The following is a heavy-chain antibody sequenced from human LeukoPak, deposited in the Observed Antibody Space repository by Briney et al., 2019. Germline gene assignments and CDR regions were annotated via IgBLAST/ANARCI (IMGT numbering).Heavy chain of an antibody. CDR2: IYYSGST. V-gene: IGHV4-39*01. CDR1: GGSISSSSYS. CDR3: ARHRPPVWGLQDAFDI. D-gene: IGHD3-16*01. J-gene: IGHJ3*02. Sequence: SETLSLTCTVSGGSISSSSYSWGWIRQPPGQGLEWIGSIYYSGSTYYNPSFKSRVTISVDTSKNQFSLKLSSVTAADTAVYYCARHRPPVWGLQDAFDIWGQGTMVTVSS.